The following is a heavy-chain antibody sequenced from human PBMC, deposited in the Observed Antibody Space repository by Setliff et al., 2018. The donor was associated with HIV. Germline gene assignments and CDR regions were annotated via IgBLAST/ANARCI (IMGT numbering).Heavy chain of an antibody. D-gene: IGHD6-6*01. V-gene: IGHV3-23*01. J-gene: IGHJ2*01. Sequence: GGSLRLSCAASGFTFSSFAMSWVRQVPGKGLEWVAGIENVAYNYNTYYAESVKGRFTVSRDDSRNTLSLQMDRLRAEDTALYYCVKVRPFRTWCFDLWGRVTLVTVSS. CDR1: GFTFSSFA. CDR3: VKVRPFRTWCFDL. CDR2: IENVAYNYNT.